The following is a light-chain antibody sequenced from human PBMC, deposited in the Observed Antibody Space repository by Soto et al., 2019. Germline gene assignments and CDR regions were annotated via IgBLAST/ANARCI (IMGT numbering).Light chain of an antibody. CDR2: DAS. J-gene: IGKJ4*01. CDR3: RQYGRSLEFA. CDR1: QSVSSY. V-gene: IGKV3-20*01. Sequence: EIVLTQSPATLSLSPGERATLSCRASQSVSSYLAWYQQKPGQAPRLLIYDASTRATGIPDRFSGSGSGTDFTLTISRLDPEDFAVYYCRQYGRSLEFAVGGGTKVDI.